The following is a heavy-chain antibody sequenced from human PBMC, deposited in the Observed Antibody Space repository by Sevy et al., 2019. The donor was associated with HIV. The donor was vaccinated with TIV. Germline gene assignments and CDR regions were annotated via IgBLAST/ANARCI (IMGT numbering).Heavy chain of an antibody. D-gene: IGHD1-1*01. CDR3: ARVNWNDRTFDF. V-gene: IGHV3-13*01. CDR1: GFTLSNYD. J-gene: IGHJ4*02. CDR2: IGTAGNT. Sequence: GGSLRLSCAASGFTLSNYDMHWVRHSTGKGLEWVSAIGTAGNTFYADSVRGRFTIFREDSKSSLYLQMNSLRAGDTAVYYCARVNWNDRTFDFWGQGTLVTVSS.